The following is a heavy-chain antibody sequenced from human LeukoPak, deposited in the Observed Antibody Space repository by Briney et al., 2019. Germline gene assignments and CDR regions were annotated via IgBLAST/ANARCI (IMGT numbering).Heavy chain of an antibody. CDR3: ARGGASSKFLDY. D-gene: IGHD6-13*01. Sequence: SETLSLTCTASRDSITGHYWSWIRQPPGKTLEWIGYVYYNGNTYHNPSLASRVTMSVDTSKNQFSLALSFMTDADTGVYYCARGGASSKFLDYWGHGTLVTVSS. V-gene: IGHV4-59*11. J-gene: IGHJ4*01. CDR2: VYYNGNT. CDR1: RDSITGHY.